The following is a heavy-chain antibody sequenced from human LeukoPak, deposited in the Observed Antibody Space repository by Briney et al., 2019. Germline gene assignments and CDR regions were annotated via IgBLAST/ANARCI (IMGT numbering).Heavy chain of an antibody. CDR3: ARGARIVVVPAAKRFDP. CDR2: INHSGST. Sequence: PSETLSLTCAVYGRSFSGYYWSWIRQPPGKGLEWIGEINHSGSTNYNPSLKSRVTISVDTSKNQFSLKLSSVTAADTAVYYCARGARIVVVPAAKRFDPWGQGTLVTVSS. D-gene: IGHD2-2*01. CDR1: GRSFSGYY. V-gene: IGHV4-34*01. J-gene: IGHJ5*02.